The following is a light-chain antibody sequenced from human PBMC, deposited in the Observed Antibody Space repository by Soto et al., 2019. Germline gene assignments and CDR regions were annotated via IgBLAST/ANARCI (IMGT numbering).Light chain of an antibody. CDR2: DVS. V-gene: IGKV3-11*01. CDR3: QQRRNRPRP. CDR1: QNISNY. J-gene: IGKJ1*01. Sequence: ESGWTQYPATLSVSPGERATLSCRASQNISNYLIWYQQKPGQAPRLLIYDVSNRATDIPARFSGSGSGTDFTLTISSLEPEDLAVYFCQQRRNRPRPFGQGTKVAIK.